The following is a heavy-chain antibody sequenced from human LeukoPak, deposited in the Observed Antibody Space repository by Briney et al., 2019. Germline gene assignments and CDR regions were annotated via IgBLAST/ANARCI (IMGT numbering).Heavy chain of an antibody. CDR2: IHSSGTT. CDR3: AGDDLHLVRRLGGTTEYYYYYSMDV. CDR1: GGSINNYY. J-gene: IGHJ6*03. D-gene: IGHD6-13*01. Sequence: SETLSLTCTVSGGSINNYYWNWIRQPPGKGLEWIGFIHSSGTTNYNPSLKSRLTISLDTSKNQFSLQLNSVTPEDTAVYYCAGDDLHLVRRLGGTTEYYYYYSMDVWGKGTTVTVSS. V-gene: IGHV4-59*12.